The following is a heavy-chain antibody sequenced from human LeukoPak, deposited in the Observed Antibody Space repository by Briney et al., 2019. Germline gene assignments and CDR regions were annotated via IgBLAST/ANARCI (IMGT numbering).Heavy chain of an antibody. CDR3: ARDPGYTYGYGPHDSFDI. V-gene: IGHV3-21*01. D-gene: IGHD5-18*01. CDR2: ISSSGSYI. J-gene: IGHJ3*02. CDR1: GFTFNTYT. Sequence: PGGSLRLSCAASGFTFNTYTMNWVRHAPGRGREWISFISSSGSYIYYADSVKGRVTISRDNAKNLLSLQMNSLRAEDTAVYYCARDPGYTYGYGPHDSFDIWGQGTMVTVSS.